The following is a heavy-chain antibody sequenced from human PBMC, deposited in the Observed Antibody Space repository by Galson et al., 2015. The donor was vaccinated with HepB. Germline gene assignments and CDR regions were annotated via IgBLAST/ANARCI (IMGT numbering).Heavy chain of an antibody. J-gene: IGHJ3*02. D-gene: IGHD2-8*02. CDR1: GFTVSSNY. CDR3: ARGSTRGMVVSHAFDI. CDR2: VYSGGST. Sequence: SLRLSCAGSGFTVSSNYMSWVRQAPGKGLEWVSVVYSGGSTYYADSVKGRFTISRHNSKNTLYLQMNSLRAEDTAVYYCARGSTRGMVVSHAFDIWGQGTMVTVSS. V-gene: IGHV3-53*04.